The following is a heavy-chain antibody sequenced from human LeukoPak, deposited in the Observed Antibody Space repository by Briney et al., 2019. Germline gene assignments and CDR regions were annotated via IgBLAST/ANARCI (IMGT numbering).Heavy chain of an antibody. CDR3: ARDRGYDPHYYFDY. D-gene: IGHD5-12*01. Sequence: GGSLRLSCAASGFTFSSYAMHWVRQAPGKGLEWVALIWYDGNKKYFEDSVKGRFTISRDNSKNTLYLQMNSLRAEDTAVYYCARDRGYDPHYYFDYWDQGTLVTVSS. J-gene: IGHJ4*02. CDR2: IWYDGNKK. V-gene: IGHV3-33*01. CDR1: GFTFSSYA.